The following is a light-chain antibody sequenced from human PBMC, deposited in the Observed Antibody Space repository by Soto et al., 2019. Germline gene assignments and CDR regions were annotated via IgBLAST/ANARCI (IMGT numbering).Light chain of an antibody. Sequence: DIQMTQSPSTLSASVGDRVIITCRSSQSISSWLAWYQQKPGKAPNLLIYDVSSLESGVPSRFSGSGSGTEFTLTISSLQPDDFATYYCQQYNSWSGVTFGGGTKVDIK. J-gene: IGKJ4*01. V-gene: IGKV1-5*01. CDR1: QSISSW. CDR3: QQYNSWSGVT. CDR2: DVS.